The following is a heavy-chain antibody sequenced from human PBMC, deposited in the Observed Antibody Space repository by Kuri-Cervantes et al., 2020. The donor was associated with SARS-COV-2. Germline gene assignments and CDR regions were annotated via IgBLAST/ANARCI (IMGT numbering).Heavy chain of an antibody. CDR3: ARGELGAYYYYMDV. CDR1: GGSISRYY. D-gene: IGHD3-16*01. J-gene: IGHJ6*03. V-gene: IGHV4-4*07. CDR2: IYTSGST. Sequence: ESLKISCTVSGGSISRYYWSWIRQPAGKGLEWIGRIYTSGSTNYNPSLKSRVTMSVDTSKNQFSLKLSSVTAADTAVYYCARGELGAYYYYMDVWGKGTTVTVSS.